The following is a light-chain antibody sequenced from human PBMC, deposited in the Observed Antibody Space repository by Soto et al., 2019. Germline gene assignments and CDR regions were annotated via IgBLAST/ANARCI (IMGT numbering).Light chain of an antibody. CDR3: QQYNSPWT. J-gene: IGKJ1*01. CDR2: KAS. Sequence: DILLTQSPSTLSGSVGDRVTITCRASQTISSWLAWYQQKPGKAPKLLIYKASTLKSGVPSRFSGSGSGTEFTLTISSLQPDDFATYYCQQYNSPWTFGQGTKVDIK. CDR1: QTISSW. V-gene: IGKV1-5*03.